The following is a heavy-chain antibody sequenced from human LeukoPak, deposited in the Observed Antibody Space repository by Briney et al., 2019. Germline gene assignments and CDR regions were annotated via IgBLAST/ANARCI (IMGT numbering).Heavy chain of an antibody. V-gene: IGHV1-2*02. CDR1: GYTFSGYH. J-gene: IGHJ4*02. D-gene: IGHD2-2*01. CDR2: INPNSGGT. CDR3: ARALAVVVPAAMAY. Sequence: GASVKVSCKASGYTFSGYHIHWVRQAPGQGLEWMGWINPNSGGTNFAPKFHGRVSMTRDTSLSTAYMELSSLRSDDTAVYYCARALAVVVPAAMAYWGQGTLVTVSS.